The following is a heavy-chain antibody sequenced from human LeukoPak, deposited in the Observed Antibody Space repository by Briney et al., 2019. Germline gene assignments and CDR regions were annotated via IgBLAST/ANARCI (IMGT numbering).Heavy chain of an antibody. V-gene: IGHV3-21*01. J-gene: IGHJ4*02. CDR3: ARDLEGYHYGSGNYPQ. Sequence: PGGSLRLSCAASGFTFSSYSMNWVRQAPGKGLEWVSSISSSSSYIYYADSVKGRFTISRDNAKNSLYLQMNSLRAEDTAVYYCARDLEGYHYGSGNYPQWGQGTLITVSS. CDR2: ISSSSSYI. D-gene: IGHD3-10*01. CDR1: GFTFSSYS.